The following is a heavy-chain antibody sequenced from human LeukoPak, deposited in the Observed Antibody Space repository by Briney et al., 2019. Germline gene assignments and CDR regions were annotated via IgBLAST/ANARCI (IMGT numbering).Heavy chain of an antibody. D-gene: IGHD6-19*01. Sequence: GGSLRLSCAAPGFTFSSYGIHWVRQAPAKGLEWVAFIRYDGSNKYYADSVKGRFTISRDNSKNTLYLQMNSLRTEDTAVYYCAKVGALAGTAFDYWGQGTLVTVSS. J-gene: IGHJ4*02. CDR1: GFTFSSYG. V-gene: IGHV3-30*02. CDR3: AKVGALAGTAFDY. CDR2: IRYDGSNK.